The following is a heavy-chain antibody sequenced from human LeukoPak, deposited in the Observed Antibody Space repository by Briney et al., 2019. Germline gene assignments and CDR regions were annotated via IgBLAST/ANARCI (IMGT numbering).Heavy chain of an antibody. CDR2: IYTSGGT. CDR1: GGSISSYY. CDR3: ARDGMATFYFDY. J-gene: IGHJ4*02. Sequence: SETLSLTCTVSGGSISSYYWSWIRQPAGKGLEWIGRIYTSGGTNYNPSLKSRVTMSVDTSKNQFSLKLSSVTAADTAVYYCARDGMATFYFDYWGQGTLVTVSS. D-gene: IGHD5-24*01. V-gene: IGHV4-4*07.